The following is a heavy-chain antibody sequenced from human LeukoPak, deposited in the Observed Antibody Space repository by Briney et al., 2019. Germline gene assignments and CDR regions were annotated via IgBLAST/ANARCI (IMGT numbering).Heavy chain of an antibody. CDR3: ARDLETIVAPQQEDY. CDR1: GGTFSSYA. D-gene: IGHD5-12*01. V-gene: IGHV1-69*04. Sequence: AASVKVSCKASGGTFSSYAISWVRQAPGQGLEWMGRIIPILGIANYAQKFQGRVTITADKSTSTAYMELSSLRSEDTAVYYCARDLETIVAPQQEDYWGQGTLVTVSS. CDR2: IIPILGIA. J-gene: IGHJ4*02.